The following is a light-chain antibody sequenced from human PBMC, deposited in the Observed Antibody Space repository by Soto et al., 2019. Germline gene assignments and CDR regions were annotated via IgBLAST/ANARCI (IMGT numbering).Light chain of an antibody. CDR2: GAS. V-gene: IGKV3-20*01. Sequence: EIVLTQSPGTLSFSPWERATLSCRASQSVSSTYLAWYQQRPGQAPRLLIYGASTRATGIPDRFSGSGSGTDFTLTISRLEPEDFAVYYCQHYGSSLWTFGQGTKVDIK. CDR1: QSVSSTY. CDR3: QHYGSSLWT. J-gene: IGKJ1*01.